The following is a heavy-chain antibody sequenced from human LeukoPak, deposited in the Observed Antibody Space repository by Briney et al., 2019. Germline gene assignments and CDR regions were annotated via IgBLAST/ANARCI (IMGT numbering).Heavy chain of an antibody. CDR2: ISYTEVS. D-gene: IGHD3-10*01. CDR1: GVSVRSDY. Sequence: SETLSLTCSVSGVSVRSDYLSWIRQPPGKGLEWIGYISYTEVSNYKPSLRSRVTISTDTSENQFSLHLSSVTATDTAVYYCATSSHSGNYRAHWGPGTLVTVSS. J-gene: IGHJ4*02. V-gene: IGHV4-59*08. CDR3: ATSSHSGNYRAH.